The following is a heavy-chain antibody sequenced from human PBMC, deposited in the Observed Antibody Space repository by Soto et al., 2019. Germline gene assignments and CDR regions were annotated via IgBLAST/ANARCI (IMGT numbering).Heavy chain of an antibody. V-gene: IGHV3-30*18. CDR2: ISYDGSNK. Sequence: QVQLVESGGGVVQPGRSLRLSCAASGFTFSSYGMHWVRQAPGKGLEWVAVISYDGSNKDYADSVKGRFTISRDNSKNTLYLQMNSLRAEDTAVYYCAKDGGAFDIWGQGTMVTVSS. CDR3: AKDGGAFDI. CDR1: GFTFSSYG. D-gene: IGHD3-10*01. J-gene: IGHJ3*02.